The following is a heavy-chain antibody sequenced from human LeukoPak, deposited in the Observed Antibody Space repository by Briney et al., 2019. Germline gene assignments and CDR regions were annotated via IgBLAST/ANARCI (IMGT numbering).Heavy chain of an antibody. CDR3: ARGKGSGTFDY. CDR1: GFTFSSYW. V-gene: IGHV3-74*01. J-gene: IGHJ4*02. Sequence: GGSLRLSCAASGFTFSSYWMHWVRQAPVKGLVWVSLITSDGSSTSYADSVKGRFTISRDNAKNTLYLQMNSLRVEGTAVYYCARGKGSGTFDYWGQGTLVTVSS. CDR2: ITSDGSST. D-gene: IGHD1-26*01.